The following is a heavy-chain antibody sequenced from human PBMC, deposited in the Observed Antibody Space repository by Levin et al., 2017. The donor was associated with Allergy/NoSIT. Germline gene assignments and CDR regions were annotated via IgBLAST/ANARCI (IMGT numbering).Heavy chain of an antibody. CDR3: ARILLPAIAARRVYYYYGMDV. D-gene: IGHD6-6*01. CDR1: GFTFSSYE. Sequence: PGGSLRLSCAASGFTFSSYEMNWVRQAPGKGLEWVSYISSSGSTIYYADSVKGRFTISRDNAKNSLYLQMNSLRAEDTAVYYCARILLPAIAARRVYYYYGMDVWGQGTTVTVSS. CDR2: ISSSGSTI. V-gene: IGHV3-48*03. J-gene: IGHJ6*02.